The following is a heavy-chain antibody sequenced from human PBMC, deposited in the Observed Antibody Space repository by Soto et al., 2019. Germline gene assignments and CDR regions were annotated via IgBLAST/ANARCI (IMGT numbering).Heavy chain of an antibody. CDR2: INPSGGST. Sequence: GASVKVSCKASGYTFTSYYMHWVRQAPGQGLEWMGIINPSGGSTSYAQKFQGWVTMTRDTSASTAYMELSSLRSEDTAVYYCARGPGGPDGPGDYWGQGTLVTVSS. D-gene: IGHD2-15*01. CDR1: GYTFTSYY. J-gene: IGHJ4*02. V-gene: IGHV1-46*01. CDR3: ARGPGGPDGPGDY.